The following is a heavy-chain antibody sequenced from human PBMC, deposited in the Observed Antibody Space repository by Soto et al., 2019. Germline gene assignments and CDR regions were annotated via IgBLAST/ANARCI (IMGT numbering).Heavy chain of an antibody. J-gene: IGHJ2*01. V-gene: IGHV3-33*01. Sequence: QVQLVESGGGVVQPGRSLRLSCAASGFTFSSYGMHWVRQAPGKGLEWVAVMWYDGSNKYYADSVKGRFTISRDKSKNTLSRRMSGLRGEDTAVNYCARGRFGSGGGFYSEWYFALWGRGTLVTVSS. D-gene: IGHD2-15*01. CDR2: MWYDGSNK. CDR3: ARGRFGSGGGFYSEWYFAL. CDR1: GFTFSSYG.